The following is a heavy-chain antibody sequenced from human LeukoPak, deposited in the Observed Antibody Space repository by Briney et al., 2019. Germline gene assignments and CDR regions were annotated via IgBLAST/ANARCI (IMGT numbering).Heavy chain of an antibody. Sequence: SETLSLTCAVYGGSFSGYYWSWIRQPPGKGLEWIGEINHSGSTDYNPSLKSRVTISVDTSKNQFSLKLSSVTAADTAVYYCARLTGWFDPWGQGTLVTVSS. CDR2: INHSGST. J-gene: IGHJ5*02. CDR1: GGSFSGYY. CDR3: ARLTGWFDP. V-gene: IGHV4-34*01.